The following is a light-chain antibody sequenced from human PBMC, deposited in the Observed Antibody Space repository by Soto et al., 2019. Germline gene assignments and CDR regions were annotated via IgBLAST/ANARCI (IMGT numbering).Light chain of an antibody. J-gene: IGLJ2*01. V-gene: IGLV2-8*02. CDR1: SSDVGGYNY. CDR3: SSYVGSSNFEV. CDR2: EVI. Sequence: QSVLTQPPSASRSPGQSVTISCTGTSSDVGGYNYVSWYQQHPGKAPKLMIYEVIKRPPGVPDRFSGSKSGNTASLTVSGIQAEDEADYYCSSYVGSSNFEVFGGGTKLTVL.